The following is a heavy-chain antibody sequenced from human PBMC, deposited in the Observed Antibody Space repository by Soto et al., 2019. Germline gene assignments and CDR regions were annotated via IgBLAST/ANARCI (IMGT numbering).Heavy chain of an antibody. Sequence: ASVKVSCKASGYTFTSYGISWVRQAPGQGLEWMGWISAYNGNTNYAQKLQGRVTMTTDTSTSTAYMELRSLRSDDTAVYYCARAPDFVDYYDSSGYYEWYFDLWGRGTLVTSPQ. CDR2: ISAYNGNT. CDR3: ARAPDFVDYYDSSGYYEWYFDL. V-gene: IGHV1-18*01. J-gene: IGHJ2*01. D-gene: IGHD3-22*01. CDR1: GYTFTSYG.